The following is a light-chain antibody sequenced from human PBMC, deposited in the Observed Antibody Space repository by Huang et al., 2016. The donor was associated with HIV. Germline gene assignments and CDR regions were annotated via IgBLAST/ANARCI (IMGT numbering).Light chain of an antibody. CDR3: QQTSSVPLT. CDR1: QTSSTF. J-gene: IGKJ4*01. V-gene: IGKV1-39*01. Sequence: DIQMTQSPSSLSASVGDRISITCRARQTSSTFLNWYQQQSGKAPKLLIYAASNLQSGVSSRFSGTGSGTHFTLTVTGLQPDDFATYFCQQTSSVPLTFGGGTRVE. CDR2: AAS.